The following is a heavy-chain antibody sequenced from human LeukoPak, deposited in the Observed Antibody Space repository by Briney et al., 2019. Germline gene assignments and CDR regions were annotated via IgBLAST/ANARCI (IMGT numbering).Heavy chain of an antibody. CDR2: ISGSGGHT. D-gene: IGHD5-18*01. V-gene: IGHV3-23*01. CDR3: AKDREDSAMISGVFDL. Sequence: PGGSLRLSCTASGFTFTSYAMTWVRQAPGKGLEWVSGISGSGGHTYNADSVEGRFTTSRDNSKNTVSLQLSSLRVEDTAVYFCAKDREDSAMISGVFDLWGRGTLVTVSS. CDR1: GFTFTSYA. J-gene: IGHJ2*01.